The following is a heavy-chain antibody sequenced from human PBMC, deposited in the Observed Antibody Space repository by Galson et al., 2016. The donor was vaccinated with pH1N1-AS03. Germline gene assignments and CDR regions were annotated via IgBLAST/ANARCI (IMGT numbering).Heavy chain of an antibody. D-gene: IGHD5-12*01. CDR1: GDTSSSYA. V-gene: IGHV1-69*11. J-gene: IGHJ6*02. CDR3: ARSYCGYDRIDYDYYGLDV. CDR2: IIPIVGEI. Sequence: SVKVSCKASGDTSSSYAISWVRQAPGQGLEWMGRIIPIVGEIKYAQKFRGRVTIIADESTSTVSMAVSSLTSEDTAIYYCARSYCGYDRIDYDYYGLDVWGQGTTVTVSS.